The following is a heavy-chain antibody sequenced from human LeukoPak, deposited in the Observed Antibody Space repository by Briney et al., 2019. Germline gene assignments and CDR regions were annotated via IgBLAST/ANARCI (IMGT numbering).Heavy chain of an antibody. V-gene: IGHV1-8*01. Sequence: GASVKVSCKASGYTFTSYDINWVRQATGQGLEWMGWMNPNSGNTGYAQKFQGRVTMTRDTSISTAYMELSRLRSDDTAVYYCARGYYAVITFDYWGQGTLVTVSS. J-gene: IGHJ4*02. CDR3: ARGYYAVITFDY. CDR1: GYTFTSYD. CDR2: MNPNSGNT. D-gene: IGHD3-22*01.